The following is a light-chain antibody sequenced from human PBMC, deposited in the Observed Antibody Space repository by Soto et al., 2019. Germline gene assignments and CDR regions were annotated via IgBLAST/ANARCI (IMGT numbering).Light chain of an antibody. J-gene: IGKJ2*01. Sequence: DIQMNQSPSSLSASVGDRVTITCQASQGINNYLIWYQHKPGKATKLLIYDASSLQTGVPSRFSGVESGTQFTFSISSLQHEDIATYYCQQYENLPPTFGQGTKLEIK. CDR1: QGINNY. V-gene: IGKV1-33*01. CDR2: DAS. CDR3: QQYENLPPT.